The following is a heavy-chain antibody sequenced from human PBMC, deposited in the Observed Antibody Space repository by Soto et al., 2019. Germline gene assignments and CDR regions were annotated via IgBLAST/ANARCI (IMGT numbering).Heavy chain of an antibody. CDR1: GYTFASYG. Sequence: QVQLVQSGAEVKKPGASVKVSCKASGYTFASYGISWVRQAPGQGLEWMGWISAYNGNTNYAQKLQGRVTMTTDTSTSTATMELRSLRSGDTAVYYCARDTDGSGAGYWGQGTLVTVSS. J-gene: IGHJ4*02. V-gene: IGHV1-18*01. CDR2: ISAYNGNT. CDR3: ARDTDGSGAGY. D-gene: IGHD3-10*01.